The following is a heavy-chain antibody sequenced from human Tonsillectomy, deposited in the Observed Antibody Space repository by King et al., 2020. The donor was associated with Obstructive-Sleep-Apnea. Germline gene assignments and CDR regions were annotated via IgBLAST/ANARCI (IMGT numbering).Heavy chain of an antibody. CDR2: IRDDGSNQ. CDR3: AKDSRRDGYNFDY. V-gene: IGHV3-30*02. Sequence: VQLVESGGGVVQPGGSLRLSCAPSGFTFCSYGMHWVRQAPGKGLGWGVCIRDDGSNQYYADSGKGRFTISRDNSKNTLYLQMNSLRAEATAVYYCAKDSRRDGYNFDYWGQGTLVTVSS. CDR1: GFTFCSYG. J-gene: IGHJ4*02. D-gene: IGHD5-24*01.